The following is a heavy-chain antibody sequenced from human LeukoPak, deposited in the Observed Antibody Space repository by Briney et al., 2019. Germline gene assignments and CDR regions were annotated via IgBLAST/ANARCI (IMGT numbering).Heavy chain of an antibody. V-gene: IGHV6-1*01. CDR2: TYYRSKWYK. Sequence: SQTLSLTCAISGDSVSSNSADWNWIRQSPSRGLEWLGRTYYRSKWYKDYAVSVKSRITINPDTSKNQFSLQLNSVTPEDTAVYYCARGRYGSGTYYYYYGMDVWGQGTTVTVSS. J-gene: IGHJ6*02. CDR1: GDSVSSNSAD. CDR3: ARGRYGSGTYYYYYGMDV. D-gene: IGHD3-10*01.